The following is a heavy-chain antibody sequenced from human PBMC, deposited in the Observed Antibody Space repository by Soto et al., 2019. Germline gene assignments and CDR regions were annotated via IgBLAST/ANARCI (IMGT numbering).Heavy chain of an antibody. CDR3: ARVRYNWNYSYYYGMDV. CDR2: IYYSGST. Sequence: TSETLSLTCTVSGGSISGGDYYWSWIRQPPGKGLEWIGYIYYSGSTYYNPSLKSRVTISVDTSKNQFSLKLSSVTAADTAVYYCARVRYNWNYSYYYGMDVWGQGTTVTVSS. D-gene: IGHD1-20*01. V-gene: IGHV4-30-4*01. CDR1: GGSISGGDYY. J-gene: IGHJ6*02.